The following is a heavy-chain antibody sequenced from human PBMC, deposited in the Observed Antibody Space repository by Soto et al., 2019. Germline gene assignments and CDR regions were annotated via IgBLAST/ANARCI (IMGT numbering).Heavy chain of an antibody. D-gene: IGHD3-10*01. J-gene: IGHJ6*02. Sequence: PGGSLRLSCSASGFTFSSYAMSGVRQAPGKGLEWVSAISGSGGSTYYADSVKGRFTISRDNSKNTLYLQMNSLRAEDTAVYYCAKKGDFKGLWFGESGLTHVPYYYYYGMDVWGQGTTVTVSS. CDR2: ISGSGGST. CDR1: GFTFSSYA. V-gene: IGHV3-23*01. CDR3: AKKGDFKGLWFGESGLTHVPYYYYYGMDV.